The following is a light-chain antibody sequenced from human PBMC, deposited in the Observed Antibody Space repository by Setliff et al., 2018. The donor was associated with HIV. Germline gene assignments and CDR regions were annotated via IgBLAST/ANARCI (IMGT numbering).Light chain of an antibody. Sequence: QSALTQPRSVSGSPGQSVTISCTGTSSDVGGYNYVSLYQQHPGKAPKLMIYDVSKWPSGVPDRFSGSKSGNTASLTISGLQAEDEADYYCCSYTGSYTLGVFGTGTKVTVL. CDR2: DVS. CDR1: SSDVGGYNY. J-gene: IGLJ1*01. CDR3: CSYTGSYTLGV. V-gene: IGLV2-11*01.